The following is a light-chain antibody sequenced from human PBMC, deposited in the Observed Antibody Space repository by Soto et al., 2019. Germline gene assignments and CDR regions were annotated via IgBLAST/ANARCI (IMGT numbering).Light chain of an antibody. CDR3: LQDYGYPRT. CDR2: AAS. Sequence: AIQITQSPSSLSAPVGARVTITCRASQDIRHELGWYQQRPGKAPKLLIYAASTLQSGVPSRFSGSGSVTDFTLTITSLQPDDFATYYCLQDYGYPRTFGQGTKVEVK. V-gene: IGKV1-6*01. J-gene: IGKJ1*01. CDR1: QDIRHE.